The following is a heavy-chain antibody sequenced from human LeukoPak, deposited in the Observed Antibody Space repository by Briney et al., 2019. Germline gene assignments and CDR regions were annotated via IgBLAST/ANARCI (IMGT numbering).Heavy chain of an antibody. CDR1: GFTVSSNY. CDR3: ARLEYSSSLDY. V-gene: IGHV3-30-3*01. CDR2: ISYDGSNK. J-gene: IGHJ4*02. Sequence: GGSLRLSCAASGFTVSSNYMSWVRQAPGKGLEWVAVISYDGSNKYYADSVKGRFTISRDNSKNTLYLQMNSLRAEDTAVYYCARLEYSSSLDYWGQGTLVTVSS. D-gene: IGHD6-6*01.